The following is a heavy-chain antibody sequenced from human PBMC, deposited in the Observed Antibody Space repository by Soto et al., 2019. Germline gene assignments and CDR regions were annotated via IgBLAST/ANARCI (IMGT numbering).Heavy chain of an antibody. J-gene: IGHJ6*02. CDR2: INHSGST. CDR3: ARVIVATIRGYYYGMDV. Sequence: SETLSLTCAVYGGSFSCYYWSWIGQPPGKGLEWIGEINHSGSTNYNPSLKSRVTISVDTSKNQFSLKLSSVTAADTAVYYCARVIVATIRGYYYGMDVSGQGTTVTVPS. CDR1: GGSFSCYY. V-gene: IGHV4-34*01. D-gene: IGHD5-12*01.